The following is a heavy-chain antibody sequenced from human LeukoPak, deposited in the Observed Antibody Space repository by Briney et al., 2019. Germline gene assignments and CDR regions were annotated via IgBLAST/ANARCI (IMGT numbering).Heavy chain of an antibody. CDR1: GFTFSDYY. J-gene: IGHJ6*03. CDR2: ISSSGSTI. CDR3: ARASSGICMHTSCYLVDYYYMDV. D-gene: IGHD2-2*01. Sequence: NPGGSLRLSCAASGFTFSDYYMSWIRQAPGKGLASASYISSSGSTIYYADSVKARFTISRDTARNSLYLQMNSLRAEDTAVYYCARASSGICMHTSCYLVDYYYMDVWVKGDTVMVS. V-gene: IGHV3-11*04.